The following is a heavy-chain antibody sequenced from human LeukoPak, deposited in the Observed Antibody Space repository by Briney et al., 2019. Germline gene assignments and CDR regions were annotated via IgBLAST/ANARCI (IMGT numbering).Heavy chain of an antibody. V-gene: IGHV4-34*01. D-gene: IGHD2-2*02. CDR3: AREGSTSCYTGSCVHYYYYYMDV. CDR1: GGSFSGYY. Sequence: SETLSLTCAVYGGSFSGYYWSWIRQPPGKGLEWIGEINHSGSTNYNPSLKSRVTISVDTSKNQFSLKLSSVTAADTAVYYCAREGSTSCYTGSCVHYYYYYMDVWGKGTTVTVSS. J-gene: IGHJ6*03. CDR2: INHSGST.